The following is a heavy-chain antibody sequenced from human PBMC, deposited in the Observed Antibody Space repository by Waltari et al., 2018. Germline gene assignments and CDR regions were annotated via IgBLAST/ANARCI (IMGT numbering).Heavy chain of an antibody. CDR1: GYTFTGSY. V-gene: IGHV1-2*06. D-gene: IGHD4-17*01. CDR2: INPNSGGT. CDR3: ARAVTTRGSDFDY. J-gene: IGHJ4*02. Sequence: QVQLVQSGAEVKKPGASVKVSCKASGYTFTGSYMHWVRQAPGQGLEGMGRINPNSGGTNYAQKFQGRVTMTRDTSISTAYMELSRLRSDDTAVYYCARAVTTRGSDFDYWGQGTLVTVSS.